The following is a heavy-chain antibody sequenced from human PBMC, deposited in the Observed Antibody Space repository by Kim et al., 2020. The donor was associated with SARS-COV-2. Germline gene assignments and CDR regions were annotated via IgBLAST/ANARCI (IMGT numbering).Heavy chain of an antibody. CDR1: GFTFSDYY. V-gene: IGHV3-11*06. D-gene: IGHD1-1*01. J-gene: IGHJ6*02. CDR2: ISSSSSYT. CDR3: ARDPGDGYNSIYYYGMDV. Sequence: GGSLRLSCAASGFTFSDYYMSWIRQAPGKGLEWASYISSSSSYTNYADSVKGRFTISRDNAKNSLYLQMNSLRAEDTAVYYCARDPGDGYNSIYYYGMDVWGQGTTVTVSS.